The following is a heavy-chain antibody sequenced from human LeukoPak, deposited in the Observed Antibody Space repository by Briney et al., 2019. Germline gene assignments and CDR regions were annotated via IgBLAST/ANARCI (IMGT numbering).Heavy chain of an antibody. CDR2: ISYDGSNK. CDR3: ARPPIHGDY. Sequence: GGSLRLSCAASGFTFSSYGMHWVRQAPGKGLEWVAVISYDGSNKYYADSVKGRFTISRDNAKNSLYLQMNSLRAEDTAVYYCARPPIHGDYWGQGTLVTVSS. J-gene: IGHJ4*02. V-gene: IGHV3-30*03. CDR1: GFTFSSYG.